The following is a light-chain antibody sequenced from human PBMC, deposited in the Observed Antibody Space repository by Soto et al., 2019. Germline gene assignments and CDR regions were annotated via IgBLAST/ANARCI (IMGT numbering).Light chain of an antibody. V-gene: IGLV2-14*01. CDR2: EVS. J-gene: IGLJ1*01. CDR1: STDVGGYNY. Sequence: QSALTQPASVSGSPGQSITISCTGTSTDVGGYNYVSWYQQHPGKAPKLILYEVSNRPSGVSHRFSGSKSGNTASLTISGLQAEDEADYYCCSHTSSSPYVFGTGTKLTVL. CDR3: CSHTSSSPYV.